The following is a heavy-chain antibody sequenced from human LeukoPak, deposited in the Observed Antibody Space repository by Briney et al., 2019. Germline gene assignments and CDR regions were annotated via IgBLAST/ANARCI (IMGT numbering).Heavy chain of an antibody. Sequence: SETLSLTCAVYGGSFSDYYWNCIRQPPGKGLEWIGEINHSGSTNYNPSLKSRVTIPVDTSKNQFSLKLSSVTAADTAVYYCASAPRIFGVALDYWGQGTLVTVSS. CDR3: ASAPRIFGVALDY. CDR1: GGSFSDYY. J-gene: IGHJ4*02. V-gene: IGHV4-34*01. D-gene: IGHD3-3*02. CDR2: INHSGST.